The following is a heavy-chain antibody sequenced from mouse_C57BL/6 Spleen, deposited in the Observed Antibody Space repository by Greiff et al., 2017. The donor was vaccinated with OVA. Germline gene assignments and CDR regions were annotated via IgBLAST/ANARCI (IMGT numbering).Heavy chain of an antibody. CDR1: GYAFSSYW. Sequence: QVQLQQSGAELVKPGASVKISCKASGYAFSSYWMNWVKQRPGKGLEWIGQIYPGDGDTNYNGKFKGKATLTADKSSSTAYMQLSSLTSEDSAVYFCARSSYYDYENYYAMDYWGQGTSVTVSS. J-gene: IGHJ4*01. D-gene: IGHD2-4*01. V-gene: IGHV1-80*01. CDR2: IYPGDGDT. CDR3: ARSSYYDYENYYAMDY.